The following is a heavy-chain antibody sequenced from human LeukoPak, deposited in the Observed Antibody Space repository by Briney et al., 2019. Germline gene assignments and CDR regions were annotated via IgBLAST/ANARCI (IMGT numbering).Heavy chain of an antibody. V-gene: IGHV4-59*08. D-gene: IGHD2-8*02. J-gene: IGHJ4*02. CDR3: ARRSGHEVLFDY. CDR1: GGSISSYY. CDR2: IYYSGST. Sequence: SETLSLTCTVSGGSISSYYWSWIRQPPGKGLEWIGYIYYSGSTNYNPSLKSRVTISVDTSKNQFSLKLSSVTAADTAVYYCARRSGHEVLFDYWGQGTLVTVSS.